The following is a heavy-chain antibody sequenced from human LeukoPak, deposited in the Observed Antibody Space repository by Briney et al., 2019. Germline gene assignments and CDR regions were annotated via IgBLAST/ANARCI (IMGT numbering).Heavy chain of an antibody. Sequence: PSETLSLTCTVSGGSISNYYWSWIRQPPGKGLEWIGYIFYNGSTNYNPSLESRVTISIDTSRKQFSLKVNSVTAADTAVYYCARDGCSSTSCYSDYYYGMDVWGQGTTVTVSS. J-gene: IGHJ6*02. V-gene: IGHV4-59*01. CDR3: ARDGCSSTSCYSDYYYGMDV. CDR2: IFYNGST. CDR1: GGSISNYY. D-gene: IGHD2-2*01.